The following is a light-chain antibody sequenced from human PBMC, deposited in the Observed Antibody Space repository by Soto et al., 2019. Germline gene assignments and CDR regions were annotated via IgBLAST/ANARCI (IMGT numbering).Light chain of an antibody. J-gene: IGKJ3*01. CDR2: DAS. V-gene: IGKV3-11*01. CDR1: QSVGSF. Sequence: EIVLTQSPATLSLSPGERATLFCRASQSVGSFLAWYQQKSGQTPRLLIYDASNRPTGLPARFSGSGSGTDFTLTISSLEPEDVAIYYCQHRSNWLGTFGPGTKVDIK. CDR3: QHRSNWLGT.